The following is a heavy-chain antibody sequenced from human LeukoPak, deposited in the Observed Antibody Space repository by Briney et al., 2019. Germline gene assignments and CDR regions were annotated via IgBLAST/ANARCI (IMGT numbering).Heavy chain of an antibody. D-gene: IGHD2-2*02. V-gene: IGHV4-59*01. CDR3: ARRGVVVVPAAIPARDYYYYGMDV. J-gene: IGHJ6*02. CDR1: GGSISSYY. CDR2: IYYSGST. Sequence: SETLSLTCTVSGGSISSYYWSWIRQPPGKGLEWIGYIYYSGSTNYNPSLKSRVTISVDTSKNQFSLKLSSVTAADTAVYYCARRGVVVVPAAIPARDYYYYGMDVWGQGTTVTVSS.